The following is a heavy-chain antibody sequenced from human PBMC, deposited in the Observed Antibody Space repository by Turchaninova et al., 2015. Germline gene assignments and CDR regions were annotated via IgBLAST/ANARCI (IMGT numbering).Heavy chain of an antibody. J-gene: IGHJ2*01. CDR1: GGSLNGYS. CDR3: ARYSSSWSKYFDL. D-gene: IGHD6-13*01. Sequence: QVQLHQWGAGVLKTSETLSLTCAVSGGSLNGYSWSWIRQPPGKGPEWIGEANQGVTRSSTPSLRRRVTMSMDMSKNQLYLSLASLTAADTAVYYCARYSSSWSKYFDLWGPGSLVNVSS. V-gene: IGHV4-34*01. CDR2: ANQGVTR.